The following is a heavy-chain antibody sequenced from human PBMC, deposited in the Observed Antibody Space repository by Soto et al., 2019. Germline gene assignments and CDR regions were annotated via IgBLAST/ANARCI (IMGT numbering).Heavy chain of an antibody. Sequence: QVQLVQSGAEVKKPGASVKISCKASGYTFTSHYMHWVRQAPGQGLEWVGMSNPTGGGASYEQKFQDRVTMTRDTSTSTVYMELSSLRSEDTAVYFCARGSAYDREPFDYWGQGTLVTVSS. CDR2: SNPTGGGA. CDR3: ARGSAYDREPFDY. D-gene: IGHD5-12*01. V-gene: IGHV1-46*03. CDR1: GYTFTSHY. J-gene: IGHJ4*02.